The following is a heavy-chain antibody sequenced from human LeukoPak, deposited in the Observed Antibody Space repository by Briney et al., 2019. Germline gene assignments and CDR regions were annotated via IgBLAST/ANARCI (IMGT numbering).Heavy chain of an antibody. V-gene: IGHV4-34*01. Sequence: SETLSHTCAVYGGSFSGYYWSRIRQPPGKGLEWTGEINHSGSTNYNPSLKSRVTISVDTSKNQFSLKLSSVTAADTAVYYCARGRGYSYGYYYYYYMDVWGKGTTVTVSS. CDR2: INHSGST. CDR3: ARGRGYSYGYYYYYYMDV. D-gene: IGHD5-18*01. J-gene: IGHJ6*03. CDR1: GGSFSGYY.